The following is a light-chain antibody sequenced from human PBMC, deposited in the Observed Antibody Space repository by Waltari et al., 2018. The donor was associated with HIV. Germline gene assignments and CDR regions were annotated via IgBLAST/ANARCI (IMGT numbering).Light chain of an antibody. Sequence: QAVLTQPASLSASPGASASLPCPLRTGINVGTKNLYWYQQTPGSPPQYLLKYQSDSDKQQGSGVSSRFSGSKDASANAGILLSSGLQSEDEADYYCMIWHTSAWVFGGGTKLTVL. V-gene: IGLV5-45*01. J-gene: IGLJ3*02. CDR2: YQSDSDK. CDR1: TGINVGTKN. CDR3: MIWHTSAWV.